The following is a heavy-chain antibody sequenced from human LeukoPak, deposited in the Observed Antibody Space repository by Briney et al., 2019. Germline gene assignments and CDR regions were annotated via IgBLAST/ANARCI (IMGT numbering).Heavy chain of an antibody. D-gene: IGHD5-18*01. CDR2: ISYDGSNK. J-gene: IGHJ4*01. Sequence: GRSLRLSCAASGLTFSSHAMHWVRQAPGKGLDGVAVISYDGSNKYYADSGKGRFTISRDSSKNTLSLQMNSLRAEDTAVYYCARDGFVGYSYGFFFDDWGQGTLVTVSS. V-gene: IGHV3-30*04. CDR3: ARDGFVGYSYGFFFDD. CDR1: GLTFSSHA.